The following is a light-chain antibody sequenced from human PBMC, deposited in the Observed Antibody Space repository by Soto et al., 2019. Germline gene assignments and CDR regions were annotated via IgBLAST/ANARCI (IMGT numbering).Light chain of an antibody. V-gene: IGLV2-8*01. Sequence: QSVLTQPPSASGSPGQSVTISCTGTSSDVGGYKFVSWYQRHPGKAPKLIIYEVSQRPSGVPDRFSASKSGDTASLTVSGLRAEDEADYYCSSYAGSNMGVFGSGTKVTVL. CDR3: SSYAGSNMGV. J-gene: IGLJ1*01. CDR2: EVS. CDR1: SSDVGGYKF.